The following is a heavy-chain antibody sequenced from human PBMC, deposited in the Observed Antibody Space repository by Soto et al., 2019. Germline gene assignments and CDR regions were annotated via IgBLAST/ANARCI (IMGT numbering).Heavy chain of an antibody. Sequence: EVQLVESGGGLVQPGGSLRLSCAASGFTFSNNWMHWVRQAPGKGPVWVSRINSDGSSTYYADSVKGRFTIYRDNAKNTFYRQMNILRADDTAVYYCASGWIAVHWCQGTLVTVSS. D-gene: IGHD6-19*01. J-gene: IGHJ4*02. CDR2: INSDGSST. V-gene: IGHV3-74*01. CDR1: GFTFSNNW. CDR3: ASGWIAVH.